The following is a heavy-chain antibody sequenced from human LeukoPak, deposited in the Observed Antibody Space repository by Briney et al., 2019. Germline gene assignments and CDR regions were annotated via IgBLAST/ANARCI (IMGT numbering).Heavy chain of an antibody. Sequence: GGSLRLSFTGSGVTFEDYYLSWIRQAPGKGLEWISYVSSTGGDKFYADPVKGRFTISRDNARNSLYMEMNDLIAEDTAFYYCARGENGSFDHWGQGTLVIVSS. D-gene: IGHD3-10*01. CDR1: GVTFEDYY. CDR3: ARGENGSFDH. CDR2: VSSTGGDK. V-gene: IGHV3-11*01. J-gene: IGHJ4*02.